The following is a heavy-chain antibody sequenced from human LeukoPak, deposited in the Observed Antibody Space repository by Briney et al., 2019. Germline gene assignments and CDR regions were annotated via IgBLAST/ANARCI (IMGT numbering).Heavy chain of an antibody. CDR2: IYYSGST. CDR1: GGSISSGGYY. D-gene: IGHD2-21*02. Sequence: MPSETLSLTCTVSGGSISSGGYYWRWLRQHPGKGLEWIGYIYYSGSTYYNPSLKSRVTISVDTSKNQFSLKLSSVTAADTAVYYCASYCGGDCYLIEPTYYFDYWGQGTLVTVSS. CDR3: ASYCGGDCYLIEPTYYFDY. J-gene: IGHJ4*02. V-gene: IGHV4-31*03.